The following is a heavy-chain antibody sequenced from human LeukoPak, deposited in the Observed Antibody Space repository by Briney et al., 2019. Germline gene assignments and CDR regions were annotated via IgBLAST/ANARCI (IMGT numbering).Heavy chain of an antibody. CDR2: IYYSGST. CDR1: GGSFSGYY. Sequence: SETLSLTCAVYGGSFSGYYWSWIRQPPGKGLEWIGSIYYSGSTYYNPSLKSRVTISVDTSKNQFSLKLSSVTAADTAVYYCARGIVGATLKDYWGQGTLVTVSS. D-gene: IGHD1-26*01. J-gene: IGHJ4*02. CDR3: ARGIVGATLKDY. V-gene: IGHV4-34*01.